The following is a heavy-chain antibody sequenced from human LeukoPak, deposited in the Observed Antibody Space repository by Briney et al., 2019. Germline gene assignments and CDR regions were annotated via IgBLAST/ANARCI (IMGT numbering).Heavy chain of an antibody. J-gene: IGHJ5*01. Sequence: SETLSLTCAVYGGSFSGYYWSWIRQPPGKGLEWIGEINHSGSTNYNPSLKSRVTISVDTSKNQFSLKLSSVTAAATAVYYCASPRRDSSGWFYFWGQGTLVTVSS. CDR3: ASPRRDSSGWFYF. CDR2: INHSGST. V-gene: IGHV4-34*01. CDR1: GGSFSGYY. D-gene: IGHD6-19*01.